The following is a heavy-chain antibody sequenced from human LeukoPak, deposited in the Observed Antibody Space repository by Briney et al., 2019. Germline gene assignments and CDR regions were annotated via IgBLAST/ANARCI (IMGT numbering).Heavy chain of an antibody. J-gene: IGHJ3*02. CDR2: INHSGST. CDR3: ARHKYSSGWPPEGAFDI. Sequence: SETLSLTCAVYGGSFSGYYWSWIRQPPGKGLEWIGEINHSGSTNYNPSLKSRVTISVDTSKNQFSLKLSSVTAADTAVYYCARHKYSSGWPPEGAFDIWGQGTMVTVSS. D-gene: IGHD6-19*01. V-gene: IGHV4-34*01. CDR1: GGSFSGYY.